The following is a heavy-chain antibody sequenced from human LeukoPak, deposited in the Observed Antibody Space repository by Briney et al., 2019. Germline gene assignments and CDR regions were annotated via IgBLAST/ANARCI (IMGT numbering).Heavy chain of an antibody. CDR1: GFTFTDYS. CDR2: FSSSSSSNI. D-gene: IGHD3-9*01. Sequence: PGGSLRLSCAASGFTFTDYSINLVRQAPGKGVGWGSSFSSSSSSNIYYADSVKGRFNISRENDRNPIYVQMHSLSVEATAVYYCARGGRSTYFDWSPDYWGQGTLVTVSS. V-gene: IGHV3-21*01. CDR3: ARGGRSTYFDWSPDY. J-gene: IGHJ4*02.